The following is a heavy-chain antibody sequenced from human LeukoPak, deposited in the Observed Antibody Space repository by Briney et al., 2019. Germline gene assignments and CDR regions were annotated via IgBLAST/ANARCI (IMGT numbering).Heavy chain of an antibody. V-gene: IGHV3-64D*06. CDR3: ARITRGGMYV. CDR1: GFTFSSYA. D-gene: IGHD3-10*01. J-gene: IGHJ6*02. Sequence: GGSLRLSCSASGFTFSSYAMHWVRQAPGKGLEYVSAISSNGGYTYYADSVKGRLTISRDNSKNTLYLQMSSLRAEDTAVYYCARITRGGMYVWGQGTTVTVSS. CDR2: ISSNGGYT.